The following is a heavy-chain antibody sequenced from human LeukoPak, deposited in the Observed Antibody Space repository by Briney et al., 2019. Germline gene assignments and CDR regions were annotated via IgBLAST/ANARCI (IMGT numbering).Heavy chain of an antibody. J-gene: IGHJ6*02. CDR3: ARLPNYYDSSGYYYYYGMDV. Sequence: SETLSLTCTVSGGSISSYYWSWLRQPPGKGLEWIGYIYYSGSTNYNPSLKSRVTISVDTSKNQFSLKLSSVTAADTAVYYCARLPNYYDSSGYYYYYGMDVWGQGTTVTVSS. CDR2: IYYSGST. V-gene: IGHV4-59*08. CDR1: GGSISSYY. D-gene: IGHD3-22*01.